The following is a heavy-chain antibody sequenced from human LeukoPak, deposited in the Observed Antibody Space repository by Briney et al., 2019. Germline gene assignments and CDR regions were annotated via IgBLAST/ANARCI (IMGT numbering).Heavy chain of an antibody. CDR3: ARRMTEWLLHYFDH. D-gene: IGHD5-12*01. Sequence: SETLSLTCTVAGGSISSSRYDWGRIRQPRGKGLEGIGSIYYSGSTYYNPSLKSRVTRSVDTSKNQFSLKLSSVTAADPAVYCGARRMTEWLLHYFDHWRQDTLVPVSS. CDR2: IYYSGST. J-gene: IGHJ4*02. CDR1: GGSISSSRYD. V-gene: IGHV4-39*01.